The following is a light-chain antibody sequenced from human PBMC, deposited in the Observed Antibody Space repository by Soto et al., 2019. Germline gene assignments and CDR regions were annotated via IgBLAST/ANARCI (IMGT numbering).Light chain of an antibody. V-gene: IGKV3-11*01. CDR2: DAS. CDR3: QQRNNWPLT. CDR1: QSVSSY. J-gene: IGKJ3*01. Sequence: EIVLTQSPATLSLSPGERATLSCRASQSVSSYLAWYQQKPGQAPRLLIYDASNRATGIPARFSGSGSGTYFTLTISSLEPEDFAVYYYQQRNNWPLTFGPGTKVDIK.